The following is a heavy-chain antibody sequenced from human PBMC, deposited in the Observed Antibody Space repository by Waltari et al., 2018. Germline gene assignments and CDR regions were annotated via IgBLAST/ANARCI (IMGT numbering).Heavy chain of an antibody. Sequence: QVQLVQSGAEVKKPGASVKVSCKASGYTFTSYAMHWVRQAPGQRLEWMGWINAGNGNKKYSQKFQGTVTITRDTSARTPYMERSSLRSEDTAVYDWARDSVRLVIMYYFDYWGQGTLVTVSS. D-gene: IGHD3-9*01. CDR1: GYTFTSYA. CDR2: INAGNGNK. J-gene: IGHJ4*02. CDR3: ARDSVRLVIMYYFDY. V-gene: IGHV1-3*01.